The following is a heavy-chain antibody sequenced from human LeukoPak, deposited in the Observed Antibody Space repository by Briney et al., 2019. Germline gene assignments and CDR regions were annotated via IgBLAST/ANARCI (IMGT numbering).Heavy chain of an antibody. V-gene: IGHV3-48*03. Sequence: GGSLRLSCAASGFTFRNYWMGWVRQAPGKGLEWVSYISSSGSTIYYADSVKGRFTISRDNAKNSLYLQMNSLGAEDTAVYYCARQNYYDSSGYYYYYGMDVWGQGTTVTISS. J-gene: IGHJ6*02. CDR3: ARQNYYDSSGYYYYYGMDV. CDR2: ISSSGSTI. D-gene: IGHD3-22*01. CDR1: GFTFRNYW.